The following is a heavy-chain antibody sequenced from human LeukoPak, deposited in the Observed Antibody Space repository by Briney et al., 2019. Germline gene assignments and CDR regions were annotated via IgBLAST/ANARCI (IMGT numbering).Heavy chain of an antibody. J-gene: IGHJ6*02. D-gene: IGHD3-16*01. V-gene: IGHV4-34*01. Sequence: PSETLSLICAVYGGSFSGYYWSWLRQPPGKGLVWIGEINHSGRNNYNPSPKNRDPISVDTSKNQFSLKLSSVTAADTAVYYCAREYVYYYYYYYGMDVWGQGTTVTVSS. CDR3: AREYVYYYYYYYGMDV. CDR2: INHSGRN. CDR1: GGSFSGYY.